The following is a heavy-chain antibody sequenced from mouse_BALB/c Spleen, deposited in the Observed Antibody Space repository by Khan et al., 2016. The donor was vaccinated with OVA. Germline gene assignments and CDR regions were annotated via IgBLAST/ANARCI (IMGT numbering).Heavy chain of an antibody. V-gene: IGHV1-9*01. CDR3: ARGNYYGSSSGFGY. J-gene: IGHJ3*01. CDR2: ILPGSGRN. CDR1: GYTFSSYW. Sequence: VQLQQSGAELMKPGASVKISCKATGYTFSSYWIEWVKQRPGHGLEWIGEILPGSGRNNYNEKFKGKATFTADTSSNTAYMQLSSLTSEDSAVYDCARGNYYGSSSGFGYWGQGTLVTVSA. D-gene: IGHD1-1*01.